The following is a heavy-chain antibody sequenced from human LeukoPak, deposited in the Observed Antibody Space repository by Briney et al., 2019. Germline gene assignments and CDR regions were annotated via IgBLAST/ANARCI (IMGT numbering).Heavy chain of an antibody. CDR3: ARARDGYNPECFDY. CDR1: GGSISSGSYY. Sequence: SETLSLTCTVSGGSISSGSYYWSWIRQPAGKVLEWIGRIYYSGSTYYNPSLKSRVTISVDTSKNQFSLKLSSVTAADTAVYYCARARDGYNPECFDYWGQGTLVTVYS. J-gene: IGHJ4*02. V-gene: IGHV4-39*07. D-gene: IGHD5-24*01. CDR2: IYYSGST.